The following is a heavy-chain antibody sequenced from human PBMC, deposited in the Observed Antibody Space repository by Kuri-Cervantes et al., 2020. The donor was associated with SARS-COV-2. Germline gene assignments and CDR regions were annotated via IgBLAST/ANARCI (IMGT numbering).Heavy chain of an antibody. CDR2: IYHSGST. J-gene: IGHJ4*02. Sequence: SETLSLTCTVSGYSISSGYYWGWIRQPPGKGLDWIGSIYHSGSTYYNPSLKSRVTISVDTSKNQFSLKLSSVTAADTAVYYCARQGATWFYYFDYWGQGTLVTVSS. D-gene: IGHD3-22*01. V-gene: IGHV4-38-2*02. CDR1: GYSISSGYY. CDR3: ARQGATWFYYFDY.